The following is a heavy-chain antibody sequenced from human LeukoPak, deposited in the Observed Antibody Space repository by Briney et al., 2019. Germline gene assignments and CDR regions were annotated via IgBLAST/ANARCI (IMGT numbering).Heavy chain of an antibody. Sequence: PGGSLRLSCAASGFTFSSYAMSWVRLAPGKGLEWVSAISGSGGSTYYADSVKGRFTISRDNSKNTLYLQMNSLRAEDTAVYYCAKSKVITDDYFDYWGQGTLVTVSS. D-gene: IGHD3-22*01. CDR2: ISGSGGST. V-gene: IGHV3-23*01. CDR1: GFTFSSYA. J-gene: IGHJ4*02. CDR3: AKSKVITDDYFDY.